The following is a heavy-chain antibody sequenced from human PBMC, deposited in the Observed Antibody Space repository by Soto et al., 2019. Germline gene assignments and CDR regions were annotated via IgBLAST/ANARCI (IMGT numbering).Heavy chain of an antibody. CDR2: IGTNGGST. D-gene: IGHD1-26*01. J-gene: IGHJ4*02. CDR1: GFTFSNYA. Sequence: GGSLRLSCSASGFTFSNYALHWVRQAPGKGLEYVSSIGTNGGSTFYADSVKGRFTISRDNSKNTLYLQMRSLRAEDTAEFYSFKPPAYYPNHNAYFPVWGQGTLVTVSS. CDR3: FKPPAYYPNHNAYFPV. V-gene: IGHV3-64D*06.